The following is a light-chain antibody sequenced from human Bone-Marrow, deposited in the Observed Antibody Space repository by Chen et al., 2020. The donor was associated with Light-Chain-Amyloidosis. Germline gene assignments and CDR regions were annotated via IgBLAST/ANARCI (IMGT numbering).Light chain of an antibody. CDR2: VNN. J-gene: IGLJ3*02. CDR1: SSYIGNRF. V-gene: IGLV1-51*01. Sequence: QSALTQSLSVSAAPGQTVTIPRHGSSSYIGNRFVTWYQHHPGTAPKLLIYVNNTRPSGIPDRFSGSKSGTSATLDITGVQTGDEAEYYCVTWDNRLRVFGGGTKLTVL. CDR3: VTWDNRLRV.